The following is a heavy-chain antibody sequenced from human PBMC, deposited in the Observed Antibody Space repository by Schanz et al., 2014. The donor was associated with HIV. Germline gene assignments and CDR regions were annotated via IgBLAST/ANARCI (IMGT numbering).Heavy chain of an antibody. J-gene: IGHJ4*02. Sequence: QVQLVASGGGLVKPGGSLRLSCAASGSSFSEYYINWLRQAPGQGLEWLSYISHTSATIYYLDSVRGRFTISRDNAKNSVYLQMDSLRVEDTALYYCARGRLIGNSGYPYFDFWGQGTQVTVSS. D-gene: IGHD3-10*01. CDR2: ISHTSATI. CDR1: GSSFSEYY. CDR3: ARGRLIGNSGYPYFDF. V-gene: IGHV3-11*01.